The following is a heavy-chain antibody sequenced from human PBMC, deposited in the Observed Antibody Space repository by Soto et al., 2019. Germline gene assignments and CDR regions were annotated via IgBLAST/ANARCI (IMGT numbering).Heavy chain of an antibody. J-gene: IGHJ6*02. D-gene: IGHD3-10*01. CDR2: INPNSGGT. CDR1: GYTFIGYY. V-gene: IGHV1-2*04. CDR3: ARVGGGLASLGYYGMDV. Sequence: QVQLVQSGAEVKKTGASVKVSCKASGYTFIGYYIHWVRQAPGQGLEWMGWINPNSGGTNYAQRFQGWVTMTRDRPISTAYMGLSRLKSDDTAVYYWARVGGGLASLGYYGMDVWGQGTTVTVSS.